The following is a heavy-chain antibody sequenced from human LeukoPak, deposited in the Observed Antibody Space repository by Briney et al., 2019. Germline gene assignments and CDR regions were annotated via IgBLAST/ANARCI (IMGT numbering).Heavy chain of an antibody. CDR2: IYDSGST. D-gene: IGHD2-2*01. CDR1: GGSIRSSYYY. Sequence: PSETLSLTCTVSGGSIRSSYYYWGWIRQPPGKGLEWIGSIYDSGSTYYNPSLKSRVTISVDTSKNQFSLKLNSVTAADTAVYYCTRGRCASCYGDSGLDPWGQGTLVTVSS. V-gene: IGHV4-39*01. J-gene: IGHJ5*02. CDR3: TRGRCASCYGDSGLDP.